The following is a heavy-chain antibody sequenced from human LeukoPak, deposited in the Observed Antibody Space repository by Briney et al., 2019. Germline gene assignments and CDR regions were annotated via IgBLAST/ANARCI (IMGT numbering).Heavy chain of an antibody. CDR1: GGSFSGYY. CDR3: ARGGVLWFGEEEGWFDP. CDR2: INHSGST. D-gene: IGHD3-10*01. J-gene: IGHJ5*02. Sequence: PSETLSLTCAVYGGSFSGYYWSWIRQPPGKGLEWVGEINHSGSTNYNPSLKSRVTISVDTSKNQFSQKLSSVTAADTAVYYCARGGVLWFGEEEGWFDPWGQGTLVTVSS. V-gene: IGHV4-34*01.